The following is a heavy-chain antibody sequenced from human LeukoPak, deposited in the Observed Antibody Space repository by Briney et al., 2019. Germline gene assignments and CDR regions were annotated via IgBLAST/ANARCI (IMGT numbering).Heavy chain of an antibody. J-gene: IGHJ4*02. Sequence: GGSLRLSCVASGFPFSSFGMHWVRQAPGKGLEWVSGISGSGTSTYYADSVKGRFTISRDNSKYTLYLQMNSLRAEDTALYYCAKEPASGSCFDYWGQGTLVTVSS. CDR2: ISGSGTST. CDR1: GFPFSSFG. D-gene: IGHD3-10*01. V-gene: IGHV3-23*01. CDR3: AKEPASGSCFDY.